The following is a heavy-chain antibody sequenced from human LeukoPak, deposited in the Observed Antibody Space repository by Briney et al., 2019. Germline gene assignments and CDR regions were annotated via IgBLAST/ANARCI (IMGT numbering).Heavy chain of an antibody. CDR1: GFTFSSYS. CDR2: ISSSSCYI. D-gene: IGHD6-19*01. V-gene: IGHV3-21*01. Sequence: GGSLRLSCAASGFTFSSYSMNWVRRAPGKGLECVSSISSSSCYIYYADSVKGRFTISRDNAKNSLYLQMNSLRAEDTAVYYCARVSSGMYNWFDPWGQGTLVTVSS. J-gene: IGHJ5*02. CDR3: ARVSSGMYNWFDP.